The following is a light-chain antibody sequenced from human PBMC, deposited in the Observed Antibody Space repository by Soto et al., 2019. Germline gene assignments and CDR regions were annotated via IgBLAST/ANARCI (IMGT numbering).Light chain of an antibody. CDR2: KAS. Sequence: DIQMTQSPSTLSASVGDRVTITCRASQDINICLAWYQQKPGKAPNLLIYKASTLDRGVPSRFIGSGSGTDSTLAISSLQPDDVANYYCQQYSSDSNTFGQGTRVDIK. J-gene: IGKJ2*01. V-gene: IGKV1-5*03. CDR1: QDINIC. CDR3: QQYSSDSNT.